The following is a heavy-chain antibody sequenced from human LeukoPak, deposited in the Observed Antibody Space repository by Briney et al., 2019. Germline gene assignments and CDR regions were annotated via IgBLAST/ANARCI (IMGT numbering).Heavy chain of an antibody. CDR2: IKQGGGER. Sequence: GGSLRLSYAASGFTFNRHWMNWVRQAPGKGLEWVANIKQGGGERNYVDSVKGRFTISRDDAKNSLYLQLNSLRVEDTAIYYCARGPDYGARTDYLDYWGQGALVTVSS. CDR3: ARGPDYGARTDYLDY. D-gene: IGHD4-17*01. J-gene: IGHJ4*02. V-gene: IGHV3-7*03. CDR1: GFTFNRHW.